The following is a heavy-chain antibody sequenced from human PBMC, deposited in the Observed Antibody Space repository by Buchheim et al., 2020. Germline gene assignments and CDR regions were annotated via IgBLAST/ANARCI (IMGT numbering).Heavy chain of an antibody. CDR3: ARSPRPYYDFWSGYALRAGYYYGMDV. V-gene: IGHV4-59*01. J-gene: IGHJ6*02. D-gene: IGHD3-3*01. CDR1: GGSISSYY. CDR2: IYYSGST. Sequence: QVQLQESGPGLVKPSETLSLTCTVSGGSISSYYWSWIRQPPGKGLEWIGYIYYSGSTNYNPSLKSRVTISVDTSKNQFSLKLSSVTAADTAVYDCARSPRPYYDFWSGYALRAGYYYGMDVWGQGTT.